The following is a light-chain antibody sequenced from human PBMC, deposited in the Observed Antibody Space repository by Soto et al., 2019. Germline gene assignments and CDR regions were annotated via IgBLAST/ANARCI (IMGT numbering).Light chain of an antibody. CDR1: NIGSKG. CDR3: QVWDSKGV. CDR2: FDR. Sequence: SYELTQPPSVSVAPGKTARITCGGNNIGSKGVHWYQQKPGQAPVLVIYFDRERPSGIPERFTGSNSGNTATLTISRVEAGDEADYYCQVWDSKGVFGGGTKLTV. V-gene: IGLV3-21*04. J-gene: IGLJ3*02.